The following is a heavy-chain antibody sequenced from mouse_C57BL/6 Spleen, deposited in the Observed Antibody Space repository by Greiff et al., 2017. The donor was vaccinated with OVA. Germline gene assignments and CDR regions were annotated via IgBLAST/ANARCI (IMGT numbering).Heavy chain of an antibody. CDR1: GYTFTSYW. D-gene: IGHD2-4*01. CDR2: IYPGNSDT. J-gene: IGHJ4*01. Sequence: VQLQQSGTVLARPGASVKMSCKTSGYTFTSYWMHWVKQRPGPGLEWIGAIYPGNSDTSYNQKFKGKAKLTAVTSASTAYRELSSLTYEDSAVYYCTRPPTYDLDAMDYWGQGTSVTVSS. V-gene: IGHV1-5*01. CDR3: TRPPTYDLDAMDY.